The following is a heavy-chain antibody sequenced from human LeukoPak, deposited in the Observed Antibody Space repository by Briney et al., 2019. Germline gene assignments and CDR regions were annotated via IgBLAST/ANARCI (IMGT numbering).Heavy chain of an antibody. D-gene: IGHD2-21*02. CDR1: GGSFSTYY. CDR3: ARGGFYCGGDCYVDY. Sequence: SETLSLTCAVYGGSFSTYYWSWIRQPPGKGLEWIGQINHSGSTNYNPSLKSRVTISVDTSKNQFSLKLSSVTAADTAVYYCARGGFYCGGDCYVDYWGQGTLVTVSS. J-gene: IGHJ4*02. CDR2: INHSGST. V-gene: IGHV4-34*01.